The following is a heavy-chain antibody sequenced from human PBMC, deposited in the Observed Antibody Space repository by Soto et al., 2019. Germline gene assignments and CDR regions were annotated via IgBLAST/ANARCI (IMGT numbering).Heavy chain of an antibody. CDR2: IIPIFGTA. CDR1: GGTFSSYA. D-gene: IGHD6-13*01. CDR3: ARVTLKGIAAAAPFNY. J-gene: IGHJ4*02. Sequence: ASVKVSCKASGGTFSSYAISWVRQAPGQGLEWMGGIIPIFGTANYAQKFQGRVTITADESTSTAYMELSSLRSEDTAVYYCARVTLKGIAAAAPFNYWGQGTLVTVSS. V-gene: IGHV1-69*13.